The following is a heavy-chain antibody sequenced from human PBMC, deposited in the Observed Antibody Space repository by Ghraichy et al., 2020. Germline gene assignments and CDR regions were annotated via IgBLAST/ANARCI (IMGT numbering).Heavy chain of an antibody. Sequence: SETLSLTCTVSGGSISSSSYYWGWIRQPPGKGLEWIGSIYYSGSTYYNPSLKSLVTISVDTSKNQFSLKLSSVTAAGTAVYYCARLASPGDSSDYWGQGTLVTVSS. V-gene: IGHV4-39*01. CDR3: ARLASPGDSSDY. D-gene: IGHD3-22*01. CDR1: GGSISSSSYY. CDR2: IYYSGST. J-gene: IGHJ4*02.